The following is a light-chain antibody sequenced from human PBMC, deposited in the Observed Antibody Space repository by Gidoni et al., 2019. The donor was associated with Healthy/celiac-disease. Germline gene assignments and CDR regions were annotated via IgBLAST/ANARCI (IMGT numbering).Light chain of an antibody. V-gene: IGLV2-14*01. J-gene: IGLJ2*01. CDR2: DVS. CDR1: SSDVGGYNY. CDR3: SSYTSSSTLVV. Sequence: QSALTQPASVSGSPGQPITISCTGTSSDVGGYNYVSWSQQHPGKAPKLMIYDVSNRPSGVSNRFSGSKSGNTASLTISGLQAEDEADYYCSSYTSSSTLVVFGGGTKLTVL.